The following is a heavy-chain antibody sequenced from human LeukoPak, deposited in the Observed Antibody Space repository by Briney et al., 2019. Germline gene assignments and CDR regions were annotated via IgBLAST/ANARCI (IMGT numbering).Heavy chain of an antibody. D-gene: IGHD1-26*01. J-gene: IGHJ3*02. Sequence: ASVKVSCKXSGYTFTGYYMHWVRQAPGQGLEWMGWINPNSGGTNYSQKFQGRVTMTRDTSISTAYMELSRLRSDDTAVYYCASLPVSGSYGAFDIWGQGTMVTVSS. CDR3: ASLPVSGSYGAFDI. CDR1: GYTFTGYY. V-gene: IGHV1-2*02. CDR2: INPNSGGT.